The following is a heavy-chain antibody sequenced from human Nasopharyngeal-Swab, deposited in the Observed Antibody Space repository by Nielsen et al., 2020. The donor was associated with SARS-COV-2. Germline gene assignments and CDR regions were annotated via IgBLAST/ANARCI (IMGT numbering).Heavy chain of an antibody. CDR3: AREGTAMAFGY. V-gene: IGHV4-59*01. CDR2: IYYSGST. CDR1: GGSISSYY. J-gene: IGHJ4*02. Sequence: LRLSCTVSGGSISSYYWSWIRQPPGKGLEWIGYIYYSGSTNYNPSLKSRVTISVDTYKNQFSLKLSSVTAADTAVYYCAREGTAMAFGYWGQGTLVTVSS. D-gene: IGHD5-18*01.